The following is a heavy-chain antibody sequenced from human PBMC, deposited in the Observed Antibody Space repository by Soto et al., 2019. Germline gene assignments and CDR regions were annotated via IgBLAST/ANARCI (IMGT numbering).Heavy chain of an antibody. CDR3: RKAGGYCSSATCYSTRNQYFGS. CDR2: IKFDGSVK. V-gene: IGHV3-7*03. D-gene: IGHD2-2*01. J-gene: IGHJ1*01. Sequence: HPGGSLRLSCVASGFSFSDYGMSWVRQAPGKGPEWVANIKFDGSVKQYVDSVRGRFSISRDNFRNSLFLQMNSLRAGDTAIYYWRKAGGYCSSATCYSTRNQYFGSWGQGTLVPVCS. CDR1: GFSFSDYG.